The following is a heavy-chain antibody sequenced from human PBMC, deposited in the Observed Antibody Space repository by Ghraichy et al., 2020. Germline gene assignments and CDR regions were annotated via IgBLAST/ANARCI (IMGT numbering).Heavy chain of an antibody. CDR1: GYSISSGGYS. CDR3: AGRSHYYDSSSDFFEGDY. CDR2: IFESGST. J-gene: IGHJ4*02. V-gene: IGHV4-30-2*06. Sequence: SETLSLTCTVSGYSISSGGYSWSWIRQSPGKGLEWIGNIFESGSTHYNPSLKSRVSMSVDTSKNQFSLKLNSVTAADTAVYYCAGRSHYYDSSSDFFEGDYWGQGTLVTVSS. D-gene: IGHD3-22*01.